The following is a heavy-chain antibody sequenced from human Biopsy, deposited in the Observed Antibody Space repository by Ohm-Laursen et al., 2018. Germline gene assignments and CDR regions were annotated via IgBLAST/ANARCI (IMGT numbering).Heavy chain of an antibody. CDR2: FAPENGKT. Sequence: VKVSCKVSGYTLHELSMHWVRQVPGKGLEWMGGFAPENGKTVYAQNFQARVSLTEDTSTDTAYMELRSLRSEDTAVYYCAADINVWNVNYWGQGTQVTVSS. D-gene: IGHD1-1*01. CDR1: GYTLHELS. V-gene: IGHV1-24*01. J-gene: IGHJ4*02. CDR3: AADINVWNVNY.